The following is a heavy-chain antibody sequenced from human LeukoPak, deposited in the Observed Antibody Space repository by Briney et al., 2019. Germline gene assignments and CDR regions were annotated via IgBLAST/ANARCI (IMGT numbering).Heavy chain of an antibody. J-gene: IGHJ4*02. D-gene: IGHD2-2*01. CDR3: ARAVVGTSGYGY. CDR2: IYAGGST. Sequence: PGGSLRLSCAASGFTVSSNYMSWVRQAPGKGLEWVSVIYAGGSTHYADSVKGRFTISRDNSKNTLYLQMNSLTAEDTAVYYCARAVVGTSGYGYWGQGTLVTVSS. CDR1: GFTVSSNY. V-gene: IGHV3-66*01.